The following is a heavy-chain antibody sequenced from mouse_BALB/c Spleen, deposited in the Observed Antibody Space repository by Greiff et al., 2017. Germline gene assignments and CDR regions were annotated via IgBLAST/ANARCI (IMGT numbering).Heavy chain of an antibody. J-gene: IGHJ2*01. CDR1: GYTFTSYY. V-gene: IGHV1S81*02. Sequence: QVQLQQSGAELVKPGASVKLSCKASGYTFTSYYMYWVKQRPGQGLEWIGEINPSNGGTNFNEKFKSKATLTVDKSSSTAYMQLSSLTSEDSAVYYCTRLGRGYFDYWGQGTTLTVSS. CDR2: INPSNGGT. CDR3: TRLGRGYFDY. D-gene: IGHD4-1*01.